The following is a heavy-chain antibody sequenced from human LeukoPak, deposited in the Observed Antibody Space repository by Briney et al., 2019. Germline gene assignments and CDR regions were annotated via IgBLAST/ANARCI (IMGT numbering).Heavy chain of an antibody. CDR1: GGSISSYY. CDR2: IYYSGST. V-gene: IGHV4-59*01. Sequence: SETLSLTCTVSGGSISSYYWSWIRQPPGKGLEWIGYIYYSGSTNYNPSLKSRVTISVDTSENQFSLKLSSVTAADTAVYYCAKEDGYCSSTSCMNWFDPWGQGTLVTVSS. J-gene: IGHJ5*02. CDR3: AKEDGYCSSTSCMNWFDP. D-gene: IGHD2-2*03.